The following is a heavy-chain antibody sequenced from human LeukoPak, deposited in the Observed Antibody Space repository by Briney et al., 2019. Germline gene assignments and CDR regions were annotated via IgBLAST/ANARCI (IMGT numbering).Heavy chain of an antibody. Sequence: QPGGSLRLSCAASEFTVSSNYMSWVRQAPGKGLEWVSVIYTGGSTYYADSVKGRFTISRDNSENTVYLQMNSLRAEDTAVYYCARIGVRDLRGSIDYWGQGTLVTVSS. V-gene: IGHV3-53*01. CDR2: IYTGGST. CDR3: ARIGVRDLRGSIDY. D-gene: IGHD3-3*01. J-gene: IGHJ4*02. CDR1: EFTVSSNY.